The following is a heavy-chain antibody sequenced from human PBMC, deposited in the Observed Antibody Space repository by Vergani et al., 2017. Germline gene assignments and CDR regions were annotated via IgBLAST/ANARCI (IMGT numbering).Heavy chain of an antibody. CDR1: GYSISSGYY. D-gene: IGHD3-9*01. CDR3: ARLSGIVYDIFSGTQYFFDF. Sequence: QVQLQESCPGLVKPSETLSLTCAVSGYSISSGYYWGWIRQPPGKGLEWIGSIYRTGRTHFNPSLKSRVTISVDTSNNHFSLRLNSLTAADTAVYYCARLSGIVYDIFSGTQYFFDFWGQGTLVTVSS. J-gene: IGHJ4*02. V-gene: IGHV4-38-2*01. CDR2: IYRTGRT.